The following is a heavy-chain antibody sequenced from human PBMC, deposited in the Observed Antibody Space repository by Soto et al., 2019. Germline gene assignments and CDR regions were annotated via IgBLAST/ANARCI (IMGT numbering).Heavy chain of an antibody. Sequence: GASVKVSCKASGGTFSSYAISWVRQAPGQGLEWMGGIIPIFGTANYAQKFQGRVTITADESTSTAYMELSSLRSEDTAVYYCARDTNPYSSSWYGFDYWGQGTLVTVPQ. V-gene: IGHV1-69*13. J-gene: IGHJ4*02. D-gene: IGHD6-13*01. CDR1: GGTFSSYA. CDR3: ARDTNPYSSSWYGFDY. CDR2: IIPIFGTA.